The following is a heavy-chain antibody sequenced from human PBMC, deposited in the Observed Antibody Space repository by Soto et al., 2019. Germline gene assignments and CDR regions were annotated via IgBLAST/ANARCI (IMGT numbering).Heavy chain of an antibody. J-gene: IGHJ6*02. CDR2: IIPMYGTT. CDR1: GGSFSSSA. Sequence: ASVKVSCKSSGGSFSSSAITWVRQAPGQGLEWLGRIIPMYGTTFYAQTFQGRVTITADESTSTVYMHLSSLKSEDTASYFCATSVGAIGYRFFNMDVWGQGTTVTVSS. D-gene: IGHD5-12*01. CDR3: ATSVGAIGYRFFNMDV. V-gene: IGHV1-69*13.